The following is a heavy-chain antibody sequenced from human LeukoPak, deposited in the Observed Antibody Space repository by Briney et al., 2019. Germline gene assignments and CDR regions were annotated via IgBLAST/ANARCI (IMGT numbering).Heavy chain of an antibody. D-gene: IGHD6-25*01. CDR3: ARGPGAAEHAFDI. J-gene: IGHJ3*02. Sequence: SETLSLTCAVYGGSFSGYYWSWIRQPPGKGLEWIGEINHSGSTNYNPSLKSRVTISVDTSKKQFSLKVSSVTAADTAVYYCARGPGAAEHAFDIWGHGTMVTVSS. CDR1: GGSFSGYY. V-gene: IGHV4-34*01. CDR2: INHSGST.